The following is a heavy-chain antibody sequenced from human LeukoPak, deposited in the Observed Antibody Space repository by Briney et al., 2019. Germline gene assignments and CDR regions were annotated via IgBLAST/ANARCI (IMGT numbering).Heavy chain of an antibody. D-gene: IGHD2-2*01. CDR2: ISAYNGNT. V-gene: IGHV1-18*01. J-gene: IGHJ3*02. CDR1: GYTFTSYG. CDR3: ARWGCGPASNAFDI. Sequence: ASVKVSCKASGYTFTSYGISWVRQAPGQGLEWMGWISAYNGNTNYAQKLQGRVTMTTDTSTSTAYMELRSLRSDDTAGYYCARWGCGPASNAFDIWGQGTMVTVSS.